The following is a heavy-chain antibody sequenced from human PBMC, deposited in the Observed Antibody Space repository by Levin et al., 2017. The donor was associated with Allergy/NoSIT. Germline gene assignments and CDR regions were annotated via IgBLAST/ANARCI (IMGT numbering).Heavy chain of an antibody. V-gene: IGHV3-48*02. J-gene: IGHJ6*03. CDR3: ARVFSYYYYMDV. CDR1: EFTFSXFS. CDR2: ISSTSSTI. Sequence: GESLKISCAASEFTFSXFSMXXXRXXXXKGLEWVSYISSTSSTIYYADSVKGRFTISRDNAKNSLYLQMNSLRDEDTAVYYCARVFSYYYYMDVWGKGTTVTVSS.